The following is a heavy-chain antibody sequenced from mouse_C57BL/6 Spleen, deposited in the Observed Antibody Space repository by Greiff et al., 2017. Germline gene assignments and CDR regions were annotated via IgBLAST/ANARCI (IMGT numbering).Heavy chain of an antibody. CDR3: ARRYYGSSLYAMDY. CDR2: IDPSDSET. Sequence: VQLQQPGAELVRPGSSVKLSCKASGYTFTSYWKHWVKQRPIQGLEWIGNIDPSDSETHYNQKFKDKATVTVDKSSSTAYMQLSSMTSEDSAVDYWARRYYGSSLYAMDYWGQGTSVTVSS. CDR1: GYTFTSYW. J-gene: IGHJ4*01. D-gene: IGHD1-1*01. V-gene: IGHV1-52*01.